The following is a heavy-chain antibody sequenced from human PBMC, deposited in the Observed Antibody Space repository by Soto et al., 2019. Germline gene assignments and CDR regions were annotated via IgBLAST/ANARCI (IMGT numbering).Heavy chain of an antibody. Sequence: ASVKVSFKASGYSFTSNDMHWLRQAPGQGPEWMGIINPSGGSRRYAQRFQGRVNMTRDTSTSTVYMELSSLRTEDTAVYYCARDRGFCSGGTCYMFDYWGQGTPVTAPQ. CDR2: INPSGGSR. J-gene: IGHJ4*02. V-gene: IGHV1-46*01. CDR1: GYSFTSND. D-gene: IGHD2-15*01. CDR3: ARDRGFCSGGTCYMFDY.